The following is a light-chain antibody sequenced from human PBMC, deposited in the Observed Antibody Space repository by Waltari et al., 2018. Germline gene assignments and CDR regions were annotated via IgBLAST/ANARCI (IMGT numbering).Light chain of an antibody. CDR3: QQRCFFLGT. J-gene: IGKJ1*01. Sequence: DIQMTQSPSSLSASVGDRVTITCRPSQSISSYLNWYQQKPGKAPKLLIYAASSLQSGVPSRFSGSGSGTDFTLTVFSLQPEDVATYYCQQRCFFLGTFGQWTNVEIK. CDR1: QSISSY. CDR2: AAS. V-gene: IGKV1-39*01.